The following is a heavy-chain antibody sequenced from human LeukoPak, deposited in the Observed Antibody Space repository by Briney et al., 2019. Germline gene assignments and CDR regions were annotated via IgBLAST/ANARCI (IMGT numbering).Heavy chain of an antibody. Sequence: GGSLRLSCAASGFTFSSHWMNWVRQAPGKGLEWVANIKQDGSEKYYVDSVKGRFTISRDNAKNSLYLQMNSLRAEDTAVYYCARAGGHHYFDYWGQGTLVTVSS. J-gene: IGHJ4*02. CDR3: ARAGGHHYFDY. CDR1: GFTFSSHW. V-gene: IGHV3-7*01. D-gene: IGHD3-10*01. CDR2: IKQDGSEK.